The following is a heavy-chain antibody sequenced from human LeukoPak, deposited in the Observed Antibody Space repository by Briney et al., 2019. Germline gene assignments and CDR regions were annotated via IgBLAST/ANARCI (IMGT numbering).Heavy chain of an antibody. J-gene: IGHJ6*03. CDR3: ARDPYSGAYGDTYYYFMDV. CDR2: ITTSSSYT. D-gene: IGHD1-26*01. Sequence: LSLTCTVSGYSILSGYYWGWIRQPPGKGLEWISSITTSSSYTFYADSVKGRFTISRDNARNSLYLQMNSLTAEDTAVYYCARDPYSGAYGDTYYYFMDVWGKGTTVTISS. CDR1: GYSILSGYY. V-gene: IGHV3-11*06.